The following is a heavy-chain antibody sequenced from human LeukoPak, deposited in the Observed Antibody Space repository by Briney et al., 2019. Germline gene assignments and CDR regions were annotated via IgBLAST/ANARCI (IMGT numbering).Heavy chain of an antibody. CDR1: GGSIGSYY. J-gene: IGHJ4*02. D-gene: IGHD6-19*01. V-gene: IGHV4-59*01. CDR2: IYYSGST. CDR3: ARDTFDSSGWIDY. Sequence: PSETLSLTCTVSGGSIGSYYWSWIRQPPGKGLEWIGYIYYSGSTNYNPSLKSRVTISVDTSKNQFSLKLSSVTAADTAVYYCARDTFDSSGWIDYWGQGTLVTVSS.